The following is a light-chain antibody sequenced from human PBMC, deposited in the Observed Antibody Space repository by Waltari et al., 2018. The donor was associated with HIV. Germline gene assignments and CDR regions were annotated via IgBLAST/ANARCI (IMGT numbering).Light chain of an antibody. CDR2: GKN. Sequence: SSELTQDPAVSVALGQTVRITCQGNSLRSYYASWYQQKPGQAPVLVIYGKNNRPSGIPDRVSGSSSGNTASLTITGTQAEDEADYYCNSRDSSDTHVVFGGGTKLTVL. CDR3: NSRDSSDTHVV. J-gene: IGLJ2*01. V-gene: IGLV3-19*01. CDR1: SLRSYY.